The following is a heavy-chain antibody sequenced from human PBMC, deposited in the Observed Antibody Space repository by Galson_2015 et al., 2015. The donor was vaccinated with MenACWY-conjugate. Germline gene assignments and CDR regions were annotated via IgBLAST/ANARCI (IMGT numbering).Heavy chain of an antibody. D-gene: IGHD2-8*01. J-gene: IGHJ3*02. CDR3: ARKGPNGRPPDGFDI. CDR2: INSDGSST. CDR1: GFSFSSYW. Sequence: SLRLSCAASGFSFSSYWMHWVRHLPGKGPVWVPRINSDGSSTSYADSVKGRFTISRDNAKNTLYLQMSSLRAEDTAVYYCARKGPNGRPPDGFDIWGQGTMVTVSS. V-gene: IGHV3-74*01.